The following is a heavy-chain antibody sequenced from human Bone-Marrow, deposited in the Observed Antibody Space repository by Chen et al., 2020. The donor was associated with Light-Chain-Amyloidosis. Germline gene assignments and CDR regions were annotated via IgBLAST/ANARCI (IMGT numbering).Heavy chain of an antibody. CDR2: IYPAEADA. CDR3: ARRREGYNFDY. CDR1: GYTFPNYW. Sequence: EVQLEQSGPEVKKPGESLKISCKGSGYTFPNYWIGWVRQMPGKGLEWMVVIYPAEADARYSPSVAGHVTISADKSITTAYLQWRSLKASDTAMYYCARRREGYNFDYWGQGTLVTVSS. J-gene: IGHJ4*02. D-gene: IGHD5-12*01. V-gene: IGHV5-51*01.